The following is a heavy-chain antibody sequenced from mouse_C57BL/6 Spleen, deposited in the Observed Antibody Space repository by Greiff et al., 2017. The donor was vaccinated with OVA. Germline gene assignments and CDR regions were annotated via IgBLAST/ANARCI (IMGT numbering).Heavy chain of an antibody. CDR1: GYTFTSYW. V-gene: IGHV1-52*01. CDR3: ARRTVVARDWYFDV. D-gene: IGHD1-1*01. CDR2: IDPSDSET. J-gene: IGHJ1*03. Sequence: QVQLQQPGAELVRPGSSVKLSCKASGYTFTSYWMHWVKQRPIQGLEWIGNIDPSDSETHYNQKFKDKATLTVDKSSSTAYMQLSSLTSEDSAVYYCARRTVVARDWYFDVWGTGTTVTVSS.